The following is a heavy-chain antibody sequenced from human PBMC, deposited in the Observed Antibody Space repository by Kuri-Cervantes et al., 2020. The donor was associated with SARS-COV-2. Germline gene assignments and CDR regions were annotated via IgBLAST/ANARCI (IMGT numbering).Heavy chain of an antibody. CDR1: GYTFNKYS. D-gene: IGHD3-3*01. V-gene: IGHV7-4-1*02. Sequence: ASVKVSCKASGYTFNKYSMNRVRQAPGQGLEWMGWINTNTGNPTYAQGFTGRFVFSLDTSVSTAYLQISSLKAEDTAVYYCATEFHDFWSGYVYWGQGNLVTVSS. CDR3: ATEFHDFWSGYVY. J-gene: IGHJ4*02. CDR2: INTNTGNP.